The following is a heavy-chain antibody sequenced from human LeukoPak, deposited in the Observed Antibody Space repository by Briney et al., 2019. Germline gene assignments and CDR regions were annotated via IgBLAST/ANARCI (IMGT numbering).Heavy chain of an antibody. Sequence: SETLSLTCAVYGGSFSGYYWSWIRQPPGKGLEWIGEIDHSGSTNYNPSLKSRVTTSVDTSKNQFSLKLSSVTAADTAVYYCATVPTGIAAAGTGWFDPWGQGTLVTVSS. CDR3: ATVPTGIAAAGTGWFDP. V-gene: IGHV4-34*01. D-gene: IGHD6-13*01. J-gene: IGHJ5*02. CDR1: GGSFSGYY. CDR2: IDHSGST.